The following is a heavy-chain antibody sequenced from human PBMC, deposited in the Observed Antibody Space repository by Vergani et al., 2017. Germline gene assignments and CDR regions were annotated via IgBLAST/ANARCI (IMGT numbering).Heavy chain of an antibody. D-gene: IGHD3-3*01. CDR3: ARDSXYDFWSGYFNYYYYMDV. J-gene: IGHJ6*03. CDR1: GFTFSSYA. Sequence: QVQLVESGGGVVQPGRSLRLSCAASGFTFSSYAMHWVRQAPGKGLEWVAVISYDGSNKYYADSVKGRFTISRDNSKNTLYLQMNSLRAEDTAVYYCARDSXYDFWSGYFNYYYYMDVWGKGTTVTVSS. V-gene: IGHV3-30-3*01. CDR2: ISYDGSNK.